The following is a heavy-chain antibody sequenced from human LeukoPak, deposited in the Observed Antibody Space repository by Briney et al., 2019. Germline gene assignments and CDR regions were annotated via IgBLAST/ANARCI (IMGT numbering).Heavy chain of an antibody. CDR2: ISTLGST. CDR1: GDSISNNRYY. Sequence: SETLSLTCTVSGDSISNNRYYWGWIRQPAGKGLEWIGHISTLGSTNYNPSLKSRVSMSVDTSNYHFSLKLSFVTAADTAIYYCARVAQYLVGASSTAFFEYWGQGTLVTVSS. V-gene: IGHV4-61*09. CDR3: ARVAQYLVGASSTAFFEY. D-gene: IGHD1-26*01. J-gene: IGHJ4*02.